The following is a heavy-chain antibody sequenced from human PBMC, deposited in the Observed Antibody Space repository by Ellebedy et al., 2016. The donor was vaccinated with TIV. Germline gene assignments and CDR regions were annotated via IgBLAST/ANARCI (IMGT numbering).Heavy chain of an antibody. Sequence: SETLSLXXTVSGDSIRSSRFYWAWIRQSPGRGLEWIGSLFYSGSTSYSPSFKGRVTISGDSPKNQVSLNLNSVSAADTAVYYCASPHSGGFYGDYWGQGILVTVSS. D-gene: IGHD1-26*01. CDR2: LFYSGST. CDR1: GDSIRSSRFY. CDR3: ASPHSGGFYGDY. J-gene: IGHJ4*02. V-gene: IGHV4-39*01.